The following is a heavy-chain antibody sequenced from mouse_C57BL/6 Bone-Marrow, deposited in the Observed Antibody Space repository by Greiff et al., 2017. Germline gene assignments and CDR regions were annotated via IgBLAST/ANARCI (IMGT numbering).Heavy chain of an antibody. CDR2: ISSGGSYT. Sequence: EVKVVESGGDLVKPGGSLKLSCAASGFTFSSYGMSWVRQTPDKRLEWVATISSGGSYTYSPDSVKGRFTISSDNAKNTLYLQMSSLKSEDTAMYYCARDYYGSWFAYWGQGTLVTVSA. CDR1: GFTFSSYG. V-gene: IGHV5-6*01. D-gene: IGHD1-1*01. J-gene: IGHJ3*01. CDR3: ARDYYGSWFAY.